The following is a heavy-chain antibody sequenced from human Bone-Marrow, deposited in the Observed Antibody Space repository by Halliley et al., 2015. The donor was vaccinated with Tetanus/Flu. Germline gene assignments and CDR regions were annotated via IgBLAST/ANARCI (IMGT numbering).Heavy chain of an antibody. J-gene: IGHJ5*02. CDR1: GYSISSGYY. CDR2: IYYSGST. D-gene: IGHD3-16*02. V-gene: IGHV4-61*01. Sequence: TLSLTCSVSGYSISSGYYWGWIRQPPGRRLEWIGYIYYSGSTNYNPSLRSRVTILVDTSKSQFSLRLLSVTAADTAVYYCATVRREHLRLGELSFGTWGQGTLVTVSS. CDR3: ATVRREHLRLGELSFGT.